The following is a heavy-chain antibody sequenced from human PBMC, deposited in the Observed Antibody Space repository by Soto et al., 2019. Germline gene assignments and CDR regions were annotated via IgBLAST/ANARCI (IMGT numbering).Heavy chain of an antibody. D-gene: IGHD3-3*01. V-gene: IGHV1-2*02. J-gene: IGHJ3*02. CDR3: ARGGGVGVAGSAAFDM. Sequence: QLHLVQSGAVVKKPGASVTVSCSASGYPVTAYYMHWVRQAPGRGLEWMGGINPATGAAKYTQTFQGGVTRTRATSTSTVFMELSGLTSEDTAVFYCARGGGVGVAGSAAFDMWGQGTLVTVSS. CDR2: INPATGAA. CDR1: GYPVTAYY.